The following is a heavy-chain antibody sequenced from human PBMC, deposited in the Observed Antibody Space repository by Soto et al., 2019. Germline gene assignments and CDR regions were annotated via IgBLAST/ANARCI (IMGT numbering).Heavy chain of an antibody. V-gene: IGHV3-23*01. Sequence: GGSLRLSCAASGFTFSSYAMSWVRQAPGKGLEWVSAISGSGGSTYYADSVKGRFTISRVNSKNTLYLQMNSLRAEDTAVYYCAKDQTGHYYDSSGYFNWGQGTLVTVSS. CDR1: GFTFSSYA. CDR3: AKDQTGHYYDSSGYFN. CDR2: ISGSGGST. J-gene: IGHJ4*02. D-gene: IGHD3-22*01.